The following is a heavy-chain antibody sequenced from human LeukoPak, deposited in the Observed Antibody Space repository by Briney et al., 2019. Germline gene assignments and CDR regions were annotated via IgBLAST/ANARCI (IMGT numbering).Heavy chain of an antibody. D-gene: IGHD3-10*01. V-gene: IGHV4-39*01. CDR3: ARRLGGSGSYYY. CDR1: AGSISNDGYY. Sequence: PSETLSLTCIVSAGSISNDGYYWSWVRQHPEKGLEWIGFINYIGSTYYNPSLKSRVTISVDTSKNQFSLKLRSVTAADTAVYYCARRLGGSGSYYYWGQGTLVTVSS. CDR2: INYIGST. J-gene: IGHJ4*02.